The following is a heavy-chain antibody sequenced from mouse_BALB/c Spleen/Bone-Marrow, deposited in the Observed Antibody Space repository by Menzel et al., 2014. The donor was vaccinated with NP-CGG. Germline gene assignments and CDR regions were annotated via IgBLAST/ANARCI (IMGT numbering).Heavy chain of an antibody. Sequence: LQESGPELVRSGVSVKLSCKGFGYTFTAYAMHWVKQSHAKSLEWIGLISTYSGNTHYNQNFKGKATMTVDKSSSTAYMELARLTSEDSAIYYCARNFYGSSYFDYWGQGTTLTVSS. CDR2: ISTYSGNT. CDR1: GYTFTAYA. CDR3: ARNFYGSSYFDY. J-gene: IGHJ2*01. D-gene: IGHD1-1*01. V-gene: IGHV1-67*01.